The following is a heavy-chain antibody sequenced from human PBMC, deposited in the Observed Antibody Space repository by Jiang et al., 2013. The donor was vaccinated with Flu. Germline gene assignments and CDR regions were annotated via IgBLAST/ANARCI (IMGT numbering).Heavy chain of an antibody. Sequence: SGAEVKKPGASVKVSCKASGDTLTKDAIHWVRQAPGQRLEWMGWINAGNGNTKYSPSFQGRFAFTRDTSANTAYMEVRSLKSEDTAVYYCARIPLSRYFDWVFGSWGQGTLVTVSS. D-gene: IGHD3-9*01. CDR2: INAGNGNT. V-gene: IGHV1-3*01. CDR3: ARIPLSRYFDWVFGS. J-gene: IGHJ4*02. CDR1: GDTLTKDA.